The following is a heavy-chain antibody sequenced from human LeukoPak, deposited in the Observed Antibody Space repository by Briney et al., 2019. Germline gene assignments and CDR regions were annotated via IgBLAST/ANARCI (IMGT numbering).Heavy chain of an antibody. V-gene: IGHV3-7*03. Sequence: PGGSLRLSCTAAGFSLGMYWMSWVRQAPGKGLEWVANIRSDGVEKYYVDSVRGRFTISTDTAKNTLYLQMNSLRADDTAVYYCAREFTGYGNTDYWGQGTLVTVSS. CDR1: GFSLGMYW. D-gene: IGHD5-12*01. CDR2: IRSDGVEK. J-gene: IGHJ4*02. CDR3: AREFTGYGNTDY.